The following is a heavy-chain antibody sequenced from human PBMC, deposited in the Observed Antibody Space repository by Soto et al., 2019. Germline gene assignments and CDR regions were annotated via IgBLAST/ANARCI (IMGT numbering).Heavy chain of an antibody. Sequence: QVQMVQSGAEVKKPGSSVKVSCKASGGTFSSYAISWVRQAPGQGLEWMGGIIPIFGTANYAQKFQGRVTINAEETTSNAHLGLSSLRSEDTAVYYCARGIGTYRWFDPWGQGTLVNVSS. D-gene: IGHD1-1*01. CDR2: IIPIFGTA. J-gene: IGHJ5*02. CDR3: ARGIGTYRWFDP. V-gene: IGHV1-69*01. CDR1: GGTFSSYA.